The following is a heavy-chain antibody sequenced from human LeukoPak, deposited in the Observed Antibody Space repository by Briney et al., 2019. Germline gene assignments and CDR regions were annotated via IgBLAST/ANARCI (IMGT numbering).Heavy chain of an antibody. J-gene: IGHJ4*02. V-gene: IGHV1-46*01. Sequence: ASVKVSCKASGYTFTSYYMHWVRQAPGQGLEWMGIINPSGGSTSYAQKSQGRVTMTRDMSTSTVYMELSSLRSEDTAVYYCASAGSYYVSFDYWGQGTLVTVSS. CDR3: ASAGSYYVSFDY. D-gene: IGHD1-26*01. CDR2: INPSGGST. CDR1: GYTFTSYY.